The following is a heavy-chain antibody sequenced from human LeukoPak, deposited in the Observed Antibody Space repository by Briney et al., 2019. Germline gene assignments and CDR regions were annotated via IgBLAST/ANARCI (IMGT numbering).Heavy chain of an antibody. V-gene: IGHV4-34*01. CDR2: INHSGST. CDR1: GGSFSGYY. J-gene: IGHJ1*01. CDR3: ARVTGYCSSTSCYAYFQH. D-gene: IGHD2-2*01. Sequence: SETLSLTCAVYGGSFSGYYWSWIRQPPGKGLEWIGEINHSGSTNYNPSLKSRVTISVDTSKNQFSLKLSSVTAADAAVYYCARVTGYCSSTSCYAYFQHWGQGTLVTVSS.